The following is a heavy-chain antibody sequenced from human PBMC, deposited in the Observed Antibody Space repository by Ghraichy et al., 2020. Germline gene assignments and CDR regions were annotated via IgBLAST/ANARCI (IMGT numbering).Heavy chain of an antibody. J-gene: IGHJ5*02. Sequence: SETLSLTCTVSGDSVSSDTYYWTWIRQPPGKGLEWIGNISYVGGTNYNPSLESRATLLVDTSNNQFSLKLTSLTPADTAVYYCARGRAYIWGDDVPGFDPWGQGILVTVSS. D-gene: IGHD3-16*01. CDR1: GDSVSSDTYY. CDR3: ARGRAYIWGDDVPGFDP. V-gene: IGHV4-61*01. CDR2: ISYVGGT.